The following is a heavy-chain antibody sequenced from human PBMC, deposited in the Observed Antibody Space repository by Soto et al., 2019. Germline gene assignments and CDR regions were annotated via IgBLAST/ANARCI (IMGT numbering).Heavy chain of an antibody. V-gene: IGHV1-69*01. J-gene: IGHJ4*02. CDR3: ARGGSGYVWFNEF. CDR2: IIPVFDTV. CDR1: GGLFSSYA. D-gene: IGHD3-22*01. Sequence: QEQLVQSGAEVKKAGSSVKVSCKDTGGLFSSYAVSWVRQAPGQGLEWMGGIIPVFDTVYYAQKVQGRVTITADESTNTAYRELSSLRSEDTAMYFCARGGSGYVWFNEFWGQGTLVTVSS.